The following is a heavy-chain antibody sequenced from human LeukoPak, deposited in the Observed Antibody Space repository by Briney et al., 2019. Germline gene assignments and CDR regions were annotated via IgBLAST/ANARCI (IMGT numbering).Heavy chain of an antibody. Sequence: ASVRVSCKASGYTFTRYGITWVRQAPGQGLEWMGWISTYNGDTKYAQKFQGRVTMTTDTSTSTAYMELRSLRSDDTAVYYCARDPSSTSGWYIYFDYWGQGTLVTVSS. D-gene: IGHD6-19*01. J-gene: IGHJ4*02. V-gene: IGHV1-18*01. CDR3: ARDPSSTSGWYIYFDY. CDR2: ISTYNGDT. CDR1: GYTFTRYG.